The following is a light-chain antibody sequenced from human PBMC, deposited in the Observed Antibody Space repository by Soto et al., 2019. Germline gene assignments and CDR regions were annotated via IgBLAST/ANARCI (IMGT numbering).Light chain of an antibody. CDR2: EVS. V-gene: IGLV2-8*01. CDR3: TSYVGSDIWV. CDR1: SSDVGAYKY. Sequence: QSVLTQPPSESGSPGQSVTISCTGTSSDVGAYKYVSWYQQYPGKAPKLMIYEVSKRPSGVPDRFSGSKSGNTASLTVSGLQAEDEADYYCTSYVGSDIWVFGGGTKLTVL. J-gene: IGLJ3*02.